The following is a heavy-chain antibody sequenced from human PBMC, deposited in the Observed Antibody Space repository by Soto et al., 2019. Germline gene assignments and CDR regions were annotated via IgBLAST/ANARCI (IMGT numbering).Heavy chain of an antibody. Sequence: SETLSLTCTVSGGSISSGDYYWSWIRQPPGKGLEWIGYIYYSGSTYYNPSLKSRVTISVDTSKNQFSLKLSSVTAADTAVYYCATLPLSSIAARPGGYYYGMDVWGQGTTVTVSS. V-gene: IGHV4-30-4*01. CDR2: IYYSGST. D-gene: IGHD6-6*01. CDR1: GGSISSGDYY. CDR3: ATLPLSSIAARPGGYYYGMDV. J-gene: IGHJ6*02.